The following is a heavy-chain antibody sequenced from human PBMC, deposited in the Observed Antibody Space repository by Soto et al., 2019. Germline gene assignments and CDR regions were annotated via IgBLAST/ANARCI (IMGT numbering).Heavy chain of an antibody. CDR3: ARGVYYDSSGARNYHYYGMDV. CDR1: GYSFSSYG. Sequence: ASVKVSCKASGYSFSSYGITWVRQAPGQGLEWLGWISPYNDDTKYAQRLQGRVTMTTDTSTRTAYMDIRGLRSDDTAIYYCARGVYYDSSGARNYHYYGMDVGGQGTTVPVSS. V-gene: IGHV1-18*01. D-gene: IGHD3-22*01. J-gene: IGHJ6*02. CDR2: ISPYNDDT.